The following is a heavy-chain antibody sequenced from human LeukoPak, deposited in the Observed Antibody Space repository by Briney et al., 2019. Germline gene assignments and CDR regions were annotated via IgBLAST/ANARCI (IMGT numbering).Heavy chain of an antibody. CDR3: ARDYGGSYKRGIDY. V-gene: IGHV3-21*01. Sequence: TGGSLRLSCAASGFTFSSYAMSWVRQAPGKGLEWVSSISSSSSYIYYADSVKGRFTFSRDNAKNSLYLQMNSLRAEDTAVYYCARDYGGSYKRGIDYWGQGTLVTVSS. J-gene: IGHJ4*02. CDR1: GFTFSSYA. CDR2: ISSSSSYI. D-gene: IGHD1-26*01.